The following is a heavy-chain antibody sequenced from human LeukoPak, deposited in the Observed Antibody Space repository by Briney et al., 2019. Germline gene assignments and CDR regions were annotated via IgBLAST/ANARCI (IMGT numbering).Heavy chain of an antibody. CDR2: INHSGST. Sequence: SETPSLTCAVYGGSFSGYYWSWIRQPPGKGLEWIGEINHSGSTNYNPSLKSRVTMSVDTSKNQFSLKLSSVTAADTAVYYCARDTVTTFFDYWGQGTLVTVSS. D-gene: IGHD4-17*01. J-gene: IGHJ4*02. CDR1: GGSFSGYY. V-gene: IGHV4-34*01. CDR3: ARDTVTTFFDY.